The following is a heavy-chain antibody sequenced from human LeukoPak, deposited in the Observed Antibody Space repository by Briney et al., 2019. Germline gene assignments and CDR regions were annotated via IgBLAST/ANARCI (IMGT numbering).Heavy chain of an antibody. D-gene: IGHD6-19*01. Sequence: PGGSLRLSCAAFGFTVSSKYRSWVRQAPGKGLEWVSVFYSGGSTYYADSVKGRFTISRDNSKNTLYFQMNSLRAEDTAVYYCARGPGWNYFDYWGQGTLVTVSS. CDR1: GFTVSSKY. CDR2: FYSGGST. V-gene: IGHV3-66*01. CDR3: ARGPGWNYFDY. J-gene: IGHJ4*02.